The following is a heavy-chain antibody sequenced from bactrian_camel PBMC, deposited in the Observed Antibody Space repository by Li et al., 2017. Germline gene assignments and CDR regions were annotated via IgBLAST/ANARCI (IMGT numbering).Heavy chain of an antibody. D-gene: IGHD5*01. CDR3: TRVLNTYGFLPSDY. CDR2: INSGGGP. Sequence: VQLVESGRGLVQPGRSLRLSCAASGFTFSSYAMRWVRQAPGKGLEWVATINSGGGPYYSDSVKGRFTISRDNAKNTLYLQMNSLKSKDTALYYCTRVLNTYGFLPSDYWGQGTQVTVS. CDR1: GFTFSSYA. V-gene: IGHV3S40*01. J-gene: IGHJ4*01.